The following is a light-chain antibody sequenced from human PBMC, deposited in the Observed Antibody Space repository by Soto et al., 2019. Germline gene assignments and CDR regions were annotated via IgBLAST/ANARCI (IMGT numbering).Light chain of an antibody. CDR1: QSISDY. J-gene: IGKJ3*01. Sequence: DIQMTQSPFSLSASLGDRVTITCRASQSISDYLNWYQQKPGKGPKLLIFAESSLQVGVPSRFSGSGSGTDFTLTISSRQPEDFATYFCQQSHSAPFTFGPGTTVDIK. V-gene: IGKV1-39*01. CDR2: AES. CDR3: QQSHSAPFT.